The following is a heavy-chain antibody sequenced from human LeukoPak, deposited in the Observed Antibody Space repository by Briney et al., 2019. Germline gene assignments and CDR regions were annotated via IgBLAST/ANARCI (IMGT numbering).Heavy chain of an antibody. V-gene: IGHV3-7*01. Sequence: PGGSLRLSCVASRLPFSSYWMNWVRQTPGKGLEWVANIKQDGSEKLYVDSVKGRFTISRDNAKNSLFLQMNSLRAEDTAVYYCAKDFLVLLWFGSYMDVWGKGTTVTISS. J-gene: IGHJ6*03. CDR1: RLPFSSYW. D-gene: IGHD3-10*01. CDR2: IKQDGSEK. CDR3: AKDFLVLLWFGSYMDV.